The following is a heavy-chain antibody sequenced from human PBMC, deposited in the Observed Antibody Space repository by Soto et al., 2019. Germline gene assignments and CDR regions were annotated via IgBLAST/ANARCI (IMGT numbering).Heavy chain of an antibody. CDR1: GFTFDDYA. V-gene: IGHV3-9*01. D-gene: IGHD2-2*01. CDR3: AKAIVVVPAAMTGYYYYMDV. Sequence: GGSLRLSCAASGFTFDDYAMHWVRQAPGKGLEWVSGISWNSGSIGYADSVKGRFTISRDNAKNSLYLQMNSLRAEDTALYYCAKAIVVVPAAMTGYYYYMDVWGKGTTVTVSS. CDR2: ISWNSGSI. J-gene: IGHJ6*03.